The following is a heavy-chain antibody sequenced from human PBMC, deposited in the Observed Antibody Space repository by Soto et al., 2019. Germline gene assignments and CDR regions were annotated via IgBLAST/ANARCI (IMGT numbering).Heavy chain of an antibody. CDR2: IYYSGST. CDR3: ARQGYSYPYYYYYGMDV. CDR1: GGSISSSSYY. J-gene: IGHJ6*02. V-gene: IGHV4-39*01. Sequence: PSETLSLTCTVSGGSISSSSYYWGWIRQPPGKGLEWIGSIYYSGSTYYNPSLKSRVTISVDTSKNRFSLKLSSVTAADTAVYYCARQGYSYPYYYYYGMDVWGQGTTVTVSS. D-gene: IGHD5-18*01.